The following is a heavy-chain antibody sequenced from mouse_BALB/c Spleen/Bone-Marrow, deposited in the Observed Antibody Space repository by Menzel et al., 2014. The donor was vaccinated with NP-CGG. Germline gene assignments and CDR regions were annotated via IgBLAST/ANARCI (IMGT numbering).Heavy chain of an antibody. CDR3: ARYRLGTYFDY. V-gene: IGHV14-3*02. J-gene: IGHJ2*01. Sequence: EVQLVESGAELVKPGASVKLSCTASGFNIKDTYMHWVKQRLEQGLEGIGRVDPANGNTKYDPKFQGKATMTADTSSNTAYLQLSSLTSEDTAVYYCARYRLGTYFDYWGQGTTLTVSS. D-gene: IGHD2-14*01. CDR1: GFNIKDTY. CDR2: VDPANGNT.